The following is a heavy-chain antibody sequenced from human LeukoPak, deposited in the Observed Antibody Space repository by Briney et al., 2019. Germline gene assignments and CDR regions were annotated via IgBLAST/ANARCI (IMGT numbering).Heavy chain of an antibody. CDR1: GFTFDDYA. CDR3: AKDRYCSGGTCFIGDY. CDR2: ISWNSGSI. V-gene: IGHV3-9*01. Sequence: GRSLRLSCAASGFTFDDYAMHWVRQAPGKGLEWVSGISWNSGSIGYADSVKGRFTTSRDNAKNSLYLQMNSLRAEDTALYYCAKDRYCSGGTCFIGDYWGQGTLVTVSS. D-gene: IGHD2-15*01. J-gene: IGHJ4*02.